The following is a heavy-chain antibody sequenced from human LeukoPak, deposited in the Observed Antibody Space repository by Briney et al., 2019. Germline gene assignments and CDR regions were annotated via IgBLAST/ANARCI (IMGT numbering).Heavy chain of an antibody. CDR1: GFTFSNAW. CDR2: IKSKTDGGTT. D-gene: IGHD5-12*01. Sequence: GGSLRLSCAASGFTFSNAWMSWVRQAPGKGLEWVGRIKSKTDGGTTDYAAPVKGRFTISRDDSKNTLYLQMNSLKTEDTAVYYCTTTGGYSGYDWVDYWGQGTLVTVSS. J-gene: IGHJ4*02. V-gene: IGHV3-15*01. CDR3: TTTGGYSGYDWVDY.